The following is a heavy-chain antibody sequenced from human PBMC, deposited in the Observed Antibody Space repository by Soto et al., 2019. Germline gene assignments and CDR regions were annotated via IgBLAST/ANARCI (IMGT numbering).Heavy chain of an antibody. CDR1: GFTFSSYG. CDR2: IWYDGGNK. J-gene: IGHJ4*02. V-gene: IGHV3-33*01. CDR3: ARVYSNTWLFYDS. Sequence: QVQLVESGGGVVQPEKSLRLSCAASGFTFSSYGMHWVRQAPGKGLEWVAIIWYDGGNKYYADSVKGRFIISRDNSKNTVYLQMNSLRVEDTAVYYCARVYSNTWLFYDSWGQGTLVTVSS. D-gene: IGHD6-13*01.